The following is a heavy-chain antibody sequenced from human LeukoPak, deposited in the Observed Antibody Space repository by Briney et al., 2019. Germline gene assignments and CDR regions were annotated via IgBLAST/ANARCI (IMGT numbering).Heavy chain of an antibody. D-gene: IGHD3-10*01. Sequence: PGGSLRLSCAAFGFTFSSYWMSWVRQAPGKGLEWVANIKQDGSEKYYVDSVKGRFTISRDNAKNSLYLQMNSLRAEDTAVYYCARLGERVFDYWGQGTLVTVSS. CDR1: GFTFSSYW. J-gene: IGHJ4*02. V-gene: IGHV3-7*01. CDR2: IKQDGSEK. CDR3: ARLGERVFDY.